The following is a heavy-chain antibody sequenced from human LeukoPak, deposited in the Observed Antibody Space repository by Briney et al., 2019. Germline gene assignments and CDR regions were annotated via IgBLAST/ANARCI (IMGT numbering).Heavy chain of an antibody. D-gene: IGHD3-3*01. J-gene: IGHJ6*03. CDR1: GFTFTSFW. CDR3: ARDGRSGYYTAFYYYYMDV. CDR2: IKEDGSEK. V-gene: IGHV3-7*01. Sequence: GGSLRLSCAASGFTFTSFWMSWVRQAPGKGLEWVANIKEDGSEKYYVDSVMGRFTISRDNAKNSQYLEMNSLRAEDTAVYYCARDGRSGYYTAFYYYYMDVWGKGTTVTVSS.